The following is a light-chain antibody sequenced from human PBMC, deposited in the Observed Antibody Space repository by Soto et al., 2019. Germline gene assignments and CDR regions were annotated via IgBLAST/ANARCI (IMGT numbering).Light chain of an antibody. Sequence: LVLTQSPCTLSLSPGERSGLSCISSQTVNNNYLAWYQQIPGQAPRLLISGASGRATGTPDRFSGSASGTDFTLTISRLEPEDFAVYYCQQYGSSPLTFGGGTKVDIK. V-gene: IGKV3-20*01. J-gene: IGKJ4*01. CDR3: QQYGSSPLT. CDR2: GAS. CDR1: QTVNNNY.